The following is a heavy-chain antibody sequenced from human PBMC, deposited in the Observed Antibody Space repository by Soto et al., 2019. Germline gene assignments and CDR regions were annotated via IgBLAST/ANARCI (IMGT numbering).Heavy chain of an antibody. D-gene: IGHD3-22*01. CDR2: IYYSGST. Sequence: SETLSLTCTVSGGSISSGDYYWSWIRQPPGKGLEWIGYIYYSGSTYYSPSLKSRVTISVDTSKNQFSLKLSSVTAADTAAYYCARGSYYYDSSGYYHDWGQGTLVTVSS. J-gene: IGHJ4*02. V-gene: IGHV4-30-4*01. CDR3: ARGSYYYDSSGYYHD. CDR1: GGSISSGDYY.